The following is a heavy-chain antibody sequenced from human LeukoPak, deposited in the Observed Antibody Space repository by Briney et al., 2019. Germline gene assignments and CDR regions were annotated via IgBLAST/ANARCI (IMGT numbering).Heavy chain of an antibody. CDR1: GLTFHDYA. V-gene: IGHV3-23*01. CDR2: IVGDSSKT. CDR3: AKQPYNYYYLDV. D-gene: IGHD2-21*01. J-gene: IGHJ6*03. Sequence: GGSLRLYCAISGLTFHDYAMTWVRQAPGKGLEWVSTIVGDSSKTYYADSVKGRFTISRDNSNYMLFLHMNNLRAEDTAIYYCAKQPYNYYYLDVWGKGTTVTVSS.